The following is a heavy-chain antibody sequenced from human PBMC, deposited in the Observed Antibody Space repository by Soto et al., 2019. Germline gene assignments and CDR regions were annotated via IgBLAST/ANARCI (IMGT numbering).Heavy chain of an antibody. CDR3: ARDIESVTAKHFFYYYAMDV. D-gene: IGHD2-8*01. J-gene: IGHJ6*02. CDR1: AFTFSNYG. V-gene: IGHV1-18*01. Sequence: VRVSFYASAFTFSNYGLNWVRQAPGQGLEWMGWVSANNGHTNYAQNLQGRVSMTTDTSTSTAYMELRGLRFDDTAVYYCARDIESVTAKHFFYYYAMDVWGQGTTVTVSS. CDR2: VSANNGHT.